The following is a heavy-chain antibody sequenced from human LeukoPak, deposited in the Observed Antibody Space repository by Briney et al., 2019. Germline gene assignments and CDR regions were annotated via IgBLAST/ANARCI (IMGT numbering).Heavy chain of an antibody. D-gene: IGHD2-15*01. CDR2: IIPIFGTA. J-gene: IGHJ6*02. CDR1: GGTFSSYA. V-gene: IGHV1-69*06. Sequence: SVKVSCKASGGTFSSYAISWVRQAPGQGLEWMGGIIPIFGTANYSQKFQGRVMIISDKSTSTAYMELSSLRSEDTAGYYCAGSPGRLGGGYYYYGMDVWGQGTTATVSS. CDR3: AGSPGRLGGGYYYYGMDV.